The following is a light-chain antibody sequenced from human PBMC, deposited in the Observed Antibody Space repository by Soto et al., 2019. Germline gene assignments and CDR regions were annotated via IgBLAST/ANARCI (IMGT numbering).Light chain of an antibody. J-gene: IGKJ1*01. CDR1: QGISSW. V-gene: IGKV1-12*01. Sequence: DIQMTQSPSSVSASVGDRVTITCRASQGISSWLAWYQQKPGKAPKLLIYAASSLQSGVPSSFSGCGSWSDFTLTISSLQPEDFANYECQQDNSFTPTFGHGTKVDIK. CDR2: AAS. CDR3: QQDNSFTPT.